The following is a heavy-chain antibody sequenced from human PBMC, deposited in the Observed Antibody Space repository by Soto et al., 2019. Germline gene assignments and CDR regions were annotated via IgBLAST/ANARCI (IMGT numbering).Heavy chain of an antibody. CDR3: AGSITIFGVVIPNWFEP. V-gene: IGHV3-23*01. D-gene: IGHD3-3*01. CDR2: ISGSVCST. CDR1: VFTFSSYA. J-gene: IGHJ5*02. Sequence: AWSLRLSCSSSVFTFSSYAMSLVLHSPVKLLEFVSAISGSVCSTYYADSVKGRFTISRDNSKNTLYLQMNSLRAEDTAVYYCAGSITIFGVVIPNWFEPWGQGTLVTVSS.